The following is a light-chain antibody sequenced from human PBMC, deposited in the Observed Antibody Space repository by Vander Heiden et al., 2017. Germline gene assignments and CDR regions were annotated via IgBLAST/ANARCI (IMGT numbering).Light chain of an antibody. CDR3: AAWDDSLSGVV. V-gene: IGLV1-47*01. CDR1: SSNIGSNY. CDR2: RNN. J-gene: IGLJ2*01. Sequence: QSVLTQPPSASGTPGQRVTISCSGSSSNIGSNYVYWYQQLPGTPPKLLIYRNNQRPSGVPDRFSGSKSGTSASLAISGLRSGDEADYYCAAWDDSLSGVVFGGGTKLTVL.